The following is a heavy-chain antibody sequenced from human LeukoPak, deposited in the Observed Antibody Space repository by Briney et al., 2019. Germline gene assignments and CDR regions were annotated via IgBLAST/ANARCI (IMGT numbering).Heavy chain of an antibody. Sequence: SETLSLTCTVSGGSISSSSYYWGWIRQPPGKGLEWIGSIYYSGSTYYNPSLKSRVSISVDTSKNQFSLKLNSVTAADTAVYYCARDPYSSSDPFFYWGQGTLVTVSS. D-gene: IGHD6-6*01. CDR1: GGSISSSSYY. CDR2: IYYSGST. J-gene: IGHJ4*02. V-gene: IGHV4-39*07. CDR3: ARDPYSSSDPFFY.